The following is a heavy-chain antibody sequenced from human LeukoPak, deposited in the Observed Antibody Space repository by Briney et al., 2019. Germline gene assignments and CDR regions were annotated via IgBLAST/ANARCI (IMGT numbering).Heavy chain of an antibody. J-gene: IGHJ4*02. Sequence: SETLSLTCTVSGGSISSSSYYWGWIRQPPGKGLEWIGSIYYSGSTYYNPSLKSRVTISVDTSKNQFSLKLSSVTAADTAVYYCARWGLGSIWDVFENWGQGTLVTVSS. D-gene: IGHD3-3*02. CDR2: IYYSGST. CDR1: GGSISSSSYY. V-gene: IGHV4-39*07. CDR3: ARWGLGSIWDVFEN.